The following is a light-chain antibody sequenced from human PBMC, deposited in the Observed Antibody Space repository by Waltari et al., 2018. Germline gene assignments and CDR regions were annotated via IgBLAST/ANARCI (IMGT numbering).Light chain of an antibody. V-gene: IGKV1-39*01. CDR3: QQTFSTQTT. CDR2: AAS. J-gene: IGKJ5*01. Sequence: TCRASQTISSYLNWYQQKPCKAPKFWIYAASILRSGVPSRFSGNRSGTEFTLTISSLQPEDFATYYCQQTFSTQTTFGQGTRLELK. CDR1: QTISSY.